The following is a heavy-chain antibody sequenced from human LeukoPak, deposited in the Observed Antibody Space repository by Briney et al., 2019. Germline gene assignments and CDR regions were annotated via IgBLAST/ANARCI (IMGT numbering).Heavy chain of an antibody. CDR2: INPNSGGT. V-gene: IGHV1-2*02. CDR1: GHPFTGDY. CDR3: ARVHLPYCSGGTCYDLGY. J-gene: IGHJ4*02. Sequence: ASLHISFNASGHPFTGDYMHWVRQAPGQGLEWMGWINPNSGGTNYAQKFQGRVTMTRDTSITTAYLELSGLRSDDTAIYYCARVHLPYCSGGTCYDLGYWGQGTLVTVSS. D-gene: IGHD2-15*01.